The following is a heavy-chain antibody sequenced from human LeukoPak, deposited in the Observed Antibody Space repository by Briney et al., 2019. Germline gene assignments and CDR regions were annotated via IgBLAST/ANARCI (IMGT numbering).Heavy chain of an antibody. Sequence: GASVKVSCKASGYIFSNYGITWVRQAPGHGLEWMGWISGHSGNTNYAQKFQGRVTITRNTSISTAYMELSSLRSEDTAVYYCARGMNDFWSGYHSFLHWGQGTLVTVSS. V-gene: IGHV1-8*03. CDR1: GYIFSNYG. CDR3: ARGMNDFWSGYHSFLH. D-gene: IGHD3-3*01. J-gene: IGHJ1*01. CDR2: ISGHSGNT.